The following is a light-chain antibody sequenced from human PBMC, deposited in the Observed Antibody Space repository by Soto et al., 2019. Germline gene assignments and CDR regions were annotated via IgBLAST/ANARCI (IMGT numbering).Light chain of an antibody. V-gene: IGKV2D-29*01. J-gene: IGKJ5*01. CDR3: MKTIQLPIN. CDR1: QILLQIYVKTY. CDR2: EVS. Sequence: DILVTQSPLSRSVTPLQPSSISFNSIQILLQIYVKTYLFWLTQKRGQHQQFLIYEVSKRFYGVKERLSGSGSGTEFKLKISRVEAEDVGVYYCMKTIQLPINFRQGTRLEIK.